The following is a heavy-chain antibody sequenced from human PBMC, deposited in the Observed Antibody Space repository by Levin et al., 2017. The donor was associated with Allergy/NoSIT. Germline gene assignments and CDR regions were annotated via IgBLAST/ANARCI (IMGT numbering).Heavy chain of an antibody. CDR3: AKGGLQLGYSFDS. V-gene: IGHV3-23*01. J-gene: IGHJ4*02. CDR2: ISTNSEYI. CDR1: GFTFSSSA. D-gene: IGHD6-13*01. Sequence: GGSLRLSCEASGFTFSSSAMSWVRQAPGKGLEWVSAISTNSEYIFYADSVKGRFTISRDNSKNRLYLQMSSLRVEDTAVYYCAKGGLQLGYSFDSWGQGALVTVSS.